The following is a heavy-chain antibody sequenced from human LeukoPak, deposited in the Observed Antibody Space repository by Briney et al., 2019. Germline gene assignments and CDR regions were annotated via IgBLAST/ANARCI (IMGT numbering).Heavy chain of an antibody. CDR2: INPNSGGT. D-gene: IGHD3-3*01. J-gene: IGHJ6*02. V-gene: IGHV1-2*04. CDR3: AGAAFKEPPYDFWGRSQGYYYGMDV. Sequence: ASVKVSCKASGYTFTGYYMHWVRQAPGQGLEWMGWINPNSGGTNYAQKFQGWVTMTRDTSISTAYMELSRLRSDDTAVYYCAGAAFKEPPYDFWGRSQGYYYGMDVWGQGTTVTVSS. CDR1: GYTFTGYY.